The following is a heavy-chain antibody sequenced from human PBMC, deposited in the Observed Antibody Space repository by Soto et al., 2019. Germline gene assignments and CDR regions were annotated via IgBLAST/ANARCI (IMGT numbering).Heavy chain of an antibody. CDR3: ARDSFPMQWLAILDY. D-gene: IGHD6-19*01. CDR2: ISYDGSNK. V-gene: IGHV3-30-3*01. CDR1: GFTFSSYA. Sequence: GSLRLSCAASGFTFSSYAIHWVRQAPGKGLEWVAVISYDGSNKYYADSVKGRFTISRDNSKNTLYLQMNSLRAEDTAVYYCARDSFPMQWLAILDYWGQGTLVTVYS. J-gene: IGHJ4*02.